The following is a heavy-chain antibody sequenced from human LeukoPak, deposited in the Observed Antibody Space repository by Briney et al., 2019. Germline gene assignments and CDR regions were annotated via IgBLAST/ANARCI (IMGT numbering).Heavy chain of an antibody. V-gene: IGHV4-4*07. CDR3: ARGTEMTKVAGHYSVDQ. Sequence: SETLSLTCSVSGGSISGYYWTWMRQPAGRGLEWIGRIYSSGTFYYNPSLESRVTISLDASNNQFSLKLTSVTAADTAVYYCARGTEMTKVAGHYSVDQWGRGTLVSVSS. J-gene: IGHJ4*02. D-gene: IGHD4-11*01. CDR1: GGSISGYY. CDR2: IYSSGTF.